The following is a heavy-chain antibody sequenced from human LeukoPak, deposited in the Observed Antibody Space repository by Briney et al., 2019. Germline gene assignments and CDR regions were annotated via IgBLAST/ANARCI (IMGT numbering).Heavy chain of an antibody. Sequence: SETLSLTCTVSGGSISSSSYYWGWIRQPPGKGLEWIGSIYYSGSTYYNPSLKSRVTISVDTSKNQFSQKLSSVTAADTAVYYCARSLPAAEDYWGQGTLVTVSS. CDR1: GGSISSSSYY. V-gene: IGHV4-39*01. D-gene: IGHD6-13*01. CDR3: ARSLPAAEDY. CDR2: IYYSGST. J-gene: IGHJ4*02.